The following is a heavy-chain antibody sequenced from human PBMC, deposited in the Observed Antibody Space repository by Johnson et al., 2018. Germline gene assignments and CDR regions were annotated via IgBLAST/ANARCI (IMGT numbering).Heavy chain of an antibody. CDR1: GITFSSYW. V-gene: IGHV3-7*01. CDR3: ATSNGRRDAI. CDR2: INQDGSVK. J-gene: IGHJ3*02. Sequence: VQLVESGGDLVQPGGSLRLSCAASGITFSSYWMTWVRQVPGKGLEWVANINQDGSVKNYEDSVKGRFSISRDNAKNSLYLQMNSLRVEDTAVYYCATSNGRRDAIWGQGTMVTVSS. D-gene: IGHD2-8*01.